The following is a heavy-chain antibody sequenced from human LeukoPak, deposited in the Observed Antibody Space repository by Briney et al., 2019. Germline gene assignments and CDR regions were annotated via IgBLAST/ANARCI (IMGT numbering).Heavy chain of an antibody. CDR2: IYYSGST. D-gene: IGHD1-26*01. CDR3: AREELGH. Sequence: SETLSLTCTDSGGSISSSSYYWGWIRQPPGKGLEWIGSIYYSGSTYYNPSLKSRVTISVDTSKNQFSLKLSSVTAADTAVYYCAREELGHWGQGTLVTVSS. V-gene: IGHV4-39*02. J-gene: IGHJ4*02. CDR1: GGSISSSSYY.